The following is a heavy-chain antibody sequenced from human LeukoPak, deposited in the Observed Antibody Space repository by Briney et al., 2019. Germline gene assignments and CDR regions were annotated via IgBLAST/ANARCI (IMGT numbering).Heavy chain of an antibody. Sequence: AGGSLRLSCAASGFTFSSYAMHWVRQAPGKGPEYVSVISSNGGSTYYANSVKGRFTISRDNSKNTLYLQMGSLRAEDMAVYYCARGGLLWFGELSGYWGQGTLVTVSS. D-gene: IGHD3-10*01. CDR1: GFTFSSYA. CDR3: ARGGLLWFGELSGY. CDR2: ISSNGGST. V-gene: IGHV3-64*01. J-gene: IGHJ4*02.